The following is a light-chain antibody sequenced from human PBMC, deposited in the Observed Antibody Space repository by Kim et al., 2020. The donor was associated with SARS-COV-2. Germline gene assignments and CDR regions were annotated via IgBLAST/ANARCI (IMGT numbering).Light chain of an antibody. J-gene: IGLJ3*02. V-gene: IGLV6-57*03. CDR3: QSYDSSNLV. Sequence: GKTVTISCTRSSVSIASNYVQWYQQRPGSAPTTVISENKQRPSGVPDRFSGSIDSSSNSASLTISGLKTEDEADYYCQSYDSSNLVFGGGTKLTVL. CDR2: ENK. CDR1: SVSIASNY.